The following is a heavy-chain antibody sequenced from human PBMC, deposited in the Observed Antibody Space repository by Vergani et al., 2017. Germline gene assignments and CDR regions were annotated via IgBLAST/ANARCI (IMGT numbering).Heavy chain of an antibody. J-gene: IGHJ4*02. D-gene: IGHD3-9*01. CDR1: GFTFSSYW. CDR2: IKQDGSEK. Sequence: EVQLVESGGGLVQPGGSLRLSCAASGFTFSSYWMSWVRQAPGKGLEWVANIKQDGSEKYYVDSVKGRFTISRDNAKNSLYLQMNSLRAEDTAVYYCARSPSILTGYYRVGFDYWGQGTLVTVSS. CDR3: ARSPSILTGYYRVGFDY. V-gene: IGHV3-7*01.